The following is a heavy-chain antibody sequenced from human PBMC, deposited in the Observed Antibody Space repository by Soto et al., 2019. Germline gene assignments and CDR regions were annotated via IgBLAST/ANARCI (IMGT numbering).Heavy chain of an antibody. D-gene: IGHD6-19*01. V-gene: IGHV4-59*01. CDR3: ARVGGSGRYNFDN. CDR2: IHYSGSS. CDR1: GGSISRYY. Sequence: PSETLSLTCTVSGGSISRYYWSWIRQPPRKGLEWIGYIHYSGSSIYNPSLKSRVTIAVDTSKNQFSLKLSSVTAADTAVYYCARVGGSGRYNFDNWGQGTLVTVSS. J-gene: IGHJ4*02.